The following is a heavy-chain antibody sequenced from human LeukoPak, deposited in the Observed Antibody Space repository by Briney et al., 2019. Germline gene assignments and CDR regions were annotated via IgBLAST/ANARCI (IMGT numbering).Heavy chain of an antibody. Sequence: HSGGSLRLSCAASGFIVSSNYMSWVRQAPGKGLEWVSVIYSGGSTYYAGSVKGRFTISRDNSKNTLYLQMNSLRAEDTAVYYCYGANAEHWGQGTLVTVSS. CDR2: IYSGGST. CDR1: GFIVSSNY. CDR3: YGANAEH. D-gene: IGHD4-23*01. V-gene: IGHV3-66*01. J-gene: IGHJ1*01.